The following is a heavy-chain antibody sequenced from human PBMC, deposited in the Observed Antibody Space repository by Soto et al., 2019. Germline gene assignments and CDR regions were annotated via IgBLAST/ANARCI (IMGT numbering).Heavy chain of an antibody. CDR1: GGSFSNYY. CDR2: INDSGST. Sequence: QVQLQQGGAGLLKPSETLSLTCAVYGGSFSNYYWSWIRQPPGKGLEWIGEINDSGSTNYNPSLKSRVTISVVTSKIQFSLKLNAVTAVDTSVYYCARSLRQQLLRRNWFDSWVQGSLVTVSS. D-gene: IGHD6-13*01. V-gene: IGHV4-34*01. CDR3: ARSLRQQLLRRNWFDS. J-gene: IGHJ5*01.